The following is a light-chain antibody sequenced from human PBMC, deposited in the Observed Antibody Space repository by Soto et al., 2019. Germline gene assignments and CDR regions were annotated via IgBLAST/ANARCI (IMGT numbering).Light chain of an antibody. V-gene: IGKV3-15*01. CDR3: QQYNNWPIT. J-gene: IGKJ5*01. CDR2: GAS. CDR1: QSININ. Sequence: ITLTQSQGTLSLYPGERATLSCRASQSININLAWYQQKPGQAPRLLIYGASTRATGLPARFSGSGSGTEFTLIISSLQSEDFEVYYCQQYNNWPITFGQGTRLEIK.